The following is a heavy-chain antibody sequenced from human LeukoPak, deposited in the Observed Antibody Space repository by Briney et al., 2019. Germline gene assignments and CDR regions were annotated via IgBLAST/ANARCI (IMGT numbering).Heavy chain of an antibody. CDR2: ISGVGGNT. D-gene: IGHD6-13*01. Sequence: PGGSLRLSCAASGFTFSSYTMSWVRQAPGKGLEWVSAISGVGGNTYYADSVKGRFTISRDNSKNMLYLQMNSLRAEDTAVYYCVKGRISEDGLDFWGQGTLVTVSS. J-gene: IGHJ4*02. V-gene: IGHV3-23*01. CDR1: GFTFSSYT. CDR3: VKGRISEDGLDF.